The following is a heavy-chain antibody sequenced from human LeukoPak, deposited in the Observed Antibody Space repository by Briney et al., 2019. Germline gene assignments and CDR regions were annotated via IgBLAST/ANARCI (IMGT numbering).Heavy chain of an antibody. CDR2: IKQDGSEK. V-gene: IGHV3-7*01. D-gene: IGHD6-13*01. J-gene: IGHJ4*02. CDR1: GFTFSIYW. CDR3: AREGSSSYFDY. Sequence: SGGSLRLSCAASGFTFSIYWMTWVRQAPGKGLEWVANIKQDGSEKYYVDSVKGRFTISRDNAKNSLYLQMNSLRVEDTAVYYCAREGSSSYFDYWGQGTLVTVSS.